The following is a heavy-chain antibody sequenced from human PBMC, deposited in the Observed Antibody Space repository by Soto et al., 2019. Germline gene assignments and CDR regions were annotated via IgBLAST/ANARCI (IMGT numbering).Heavy chain of an antibody. D-gene: IGHD4-17*01. CDR1: GCTFTGYY. Sequence: GASVKVSCKASGCTFTGYYMHWVRQAPGQGLEWMGWINPNSGGTNYAQKFQGWVTMTRDTPISTAYMELSRLRSDDTAVYYCARRRGSTVVTSSGAFDIWGQGTMVTVSS. CDR3: ARRRGSTVVTSSGAFDI. CDR2: INPNSGGT. J-gene: IGHJ3*02. V-gene: IGHV1-2*04.